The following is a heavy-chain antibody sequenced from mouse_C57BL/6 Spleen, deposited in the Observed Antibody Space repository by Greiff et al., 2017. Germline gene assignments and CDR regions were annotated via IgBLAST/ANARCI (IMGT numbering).Heavy chain of an antibody. Sequence: VQLKQSGPELVKPGASVKISCKASGYSFTGYYMNWVKQSPEKSLEWIGEINPSTGGTTYNQKFKAKATLTVDKSSSTAYMQLKSLTSEDSAVYYCARSDYGSFDYWGQGTTLTVSS. J-gene: IGHJ2*01. CDR3: ARSDYGSFDY. D-gene: IGHD1-1*01. CDR2: INPSTGGT. V-gene: IGHV1-42*01. CDR1: GYSFTGYY.